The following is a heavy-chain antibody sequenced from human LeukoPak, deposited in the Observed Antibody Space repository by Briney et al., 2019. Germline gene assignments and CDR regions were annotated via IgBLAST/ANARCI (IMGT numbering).Heavy chain of an antibody. V-gene: IGHV3-21*01. CDR3: AGGSLLWSAFDI. D-gene: IGHD2-2*01. Sequence: TGGSLRLSCAASGFTFSTYSMNWVRQAPGKGLEGVSSISSSSGYIYYADSVKGRFTISRDNAKNSLYLQMNSLRAEDTAVYYCAGGSLLWSAFDIWGQGTMVTVSS. CDR1: GFTFSTYS. CDR2: ISSSSGYI. J-gene: IGHJ3*02.